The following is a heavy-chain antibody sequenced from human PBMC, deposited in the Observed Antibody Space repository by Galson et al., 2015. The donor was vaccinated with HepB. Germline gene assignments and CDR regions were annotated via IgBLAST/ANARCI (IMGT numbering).Heavy chain of an antibody. Sequence: SLRLSCAASGFDFNDSSMHWVRQSPGKGLEWVAGISFDGRNSYYADSVKGRFIISRDSSKKTVYLQMNSLRSKDTAVYYCARSAAGRTATTTLAWGQGIPVTVSS. CDR2: ISFDGRNS. CDR1: GFDFNDSS. D-gene: IGHD4-17*01. CDR3: ARSAAGRTATTTLA. V-gene: IGHV3-30-3*01. J-gene: IGHJ5*02.